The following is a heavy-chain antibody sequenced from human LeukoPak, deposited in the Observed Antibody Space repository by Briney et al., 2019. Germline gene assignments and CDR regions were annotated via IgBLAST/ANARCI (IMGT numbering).Heavy chain of an antibody. CDR2: INPNSGDT. D-gene: IGHD3-10*01. J-gene: IGHJ4*02. CDR1: GYTFTSYY. Sequence: ASVKVSCKASGYTFTSYYMHWVRQAPGQGLEWMGWINPNSGDTNSSQKLQDRVALTRDTSISTAYMELSSLTSDDTAVYYCARAYGSGTSYHPDYWGQGTLVTVSS. V-gene: IGHV1-2*02. CDR3: ARAYGSGTSYHPDY.